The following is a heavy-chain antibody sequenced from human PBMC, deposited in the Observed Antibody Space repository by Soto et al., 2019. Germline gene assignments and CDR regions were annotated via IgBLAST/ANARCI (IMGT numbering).Heavy chain of an antibody. D-gene: IGHD3-10*01. CDR1: GFPFSTYS. V-gene: IGHV3-64D*06. Sequence: GESLKISCSASGFPFSTYSMHWVRQAPGKGLEYVSSISSNGDSTYYADSVKGRFIISRDYSRNTVYLQMSSLRVEDTALYYCVKGSGSGSMYNWFDPWGQGTLVTVS. CDR3: VKGSGSGSMYNWFDP. CDR2: ISSNGDST. J-gene: IGHJ5*02.